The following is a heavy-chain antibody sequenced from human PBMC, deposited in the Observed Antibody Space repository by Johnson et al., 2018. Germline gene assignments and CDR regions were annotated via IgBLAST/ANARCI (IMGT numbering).Heavy chain of an antibody. Sequence: QVQLVQSGAEVKKPGSSVNVSCRTSGGPFSSHSISWVRQAPGQGLEWMGRIIPVLNVTNYAQKFHGRVTLSADKSTSTAYMELTSLRSDDTAVYFCARAGGFASRDGSDYWGQGTLVLVSS. CDR3: ARAGGFASRDGSDY. V-gene: IGHV1-69*09. CDR2: IIPVLNVT. CDR1: GGPFSSHS. D-gene: IGHD3-16*01. J-gene: IGHJ4*02.